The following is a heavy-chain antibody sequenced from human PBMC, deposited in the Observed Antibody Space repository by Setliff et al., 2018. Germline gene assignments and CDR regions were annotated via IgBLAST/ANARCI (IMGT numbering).Heavy chain of an antibody. CDR3: ARTGTYRYFDY. D-gene: IGHD1-1*01. V-gene: IGHV4-39*01. CDR1: GASLNSGTYY. J-gene: IGHJ4*02. CDR2: IYYRGDT. Sequence: SETLSLTCTVSGASLNSGTYYWGWIRQPPGKGLEWIGRIYYRGDTYYNPSLKGRLTISVDTAQHQFSLRLTSVTAADTAVYYCARTGTYRYFDYWGQGALVTVSS.